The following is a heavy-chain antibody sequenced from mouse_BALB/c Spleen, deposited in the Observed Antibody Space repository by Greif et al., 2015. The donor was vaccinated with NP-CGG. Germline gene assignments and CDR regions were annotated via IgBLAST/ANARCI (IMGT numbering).Heavy chain of an antibody. V-gene: IGHV1S56*01. Sequence: VQLQESGPELVKPGASVRISCEASGYTFTSYYIHWVKQRPGQGLEWIGWIYPGNVNTKYNEKFKGKATLTADKSSSTAYMQLSSLTSEDSAVYFCAKIPYYYGSSYYAMDYWGQGTSVTVSS. CDR1: GYTFTSYY. CDR3: AKIPYYYGSSYYAMDY. CDR2: IYPGNVNT. J-gene: IGHJ4*01. D-gene: IGHD1-1*01.